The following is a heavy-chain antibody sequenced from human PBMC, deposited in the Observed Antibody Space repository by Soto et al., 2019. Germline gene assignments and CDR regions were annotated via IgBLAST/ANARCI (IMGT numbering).Heavy chain of an antibody. V-gene: IGHV1-69*13. D-gene: IGHD3-22*01. CDR3: ARSTVHYDSSGPPNLLGNFDY. J-gene: IGHJ4*02. CDR1: GCTFSIYA. CDR2: IIPIFVTA. Sequence: ASVKVSCKASGCTFSIYAISWVRQAPGQGLEWMGVIIPIFVTANYAQKFQGRGTITADESTSTEYMEPSSRRSEDTAVYYCARSTVHYDSSGPPNLLGNFDYLGQGTLVTVSS.